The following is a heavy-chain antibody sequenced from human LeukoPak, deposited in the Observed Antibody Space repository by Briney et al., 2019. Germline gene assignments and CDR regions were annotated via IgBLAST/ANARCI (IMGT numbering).Heavy chain of an antibody. Sequence: LSAGSLRLSCAASGFTFSTYWMHWVRQAPGKGLVWVSRIKSNGSTNYTASVKGRFTISIDNAKNTVSLQMNTLRPADTGVYYCARAPSEIGGYYPEYFRHWGQGTLVTVSS. CDR2: IKSNGST. CDR3: ARAPSEIGGYYPEYFRH. D-gene: IGHD3-22*01. CDR1: GFTFSTYW. V-gene: IGHV3-74*01. J-gene: IGHJ1*01.